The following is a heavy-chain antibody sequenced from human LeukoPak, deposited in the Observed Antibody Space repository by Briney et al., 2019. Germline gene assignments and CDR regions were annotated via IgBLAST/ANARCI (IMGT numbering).Heavy chain of an antibody. V-gene: IGHV4-61*01. J-gene: IGHJ4*02. D-gene: IGHD3-10*01. CDR1: GDSVSNGNYY. CDR3: ARSQNYYGSGDY. Sequence: SETLSLTCIVSGDSVSNGNYYWSWLRQPPGKALEWIGYIYYTGSTYYNPSLEGRVTISVDTSRNQFSVKLSSVTAADTAVYYCARSQNYYGSGDYWSQGTLVTVSS. CDR2: IYYTGST.